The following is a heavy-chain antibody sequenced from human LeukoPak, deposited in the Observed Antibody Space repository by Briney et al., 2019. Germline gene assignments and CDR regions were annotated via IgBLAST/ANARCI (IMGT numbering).Heavy chain of an antibody. CDR2: INHSGST. V-gene: IGHV4-34*01. D-gene: IGHD3-10*01. CDR3: ADGGGSGSRY. Sequence: SETLSLTCAVYGGSFSGYYWSWIRQSPGKGLEWIGEINHSGSTNYNPSLKSRVTISVDTSKNQFSLKLSSVTAADTAVYYCADGGGSGSRYWGQGTLVTVSS. J-gene: IGHJ4*02. CDR1: GGSFSGYY.